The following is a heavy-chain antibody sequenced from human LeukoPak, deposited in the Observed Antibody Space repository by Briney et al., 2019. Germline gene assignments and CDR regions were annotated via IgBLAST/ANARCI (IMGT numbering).Heavy chain of an antibody. CDR3: ARAGGSSSWYYYYYMDV. J-gene: IGHJ6*03. CDR1: GYTFTSYD. CDR2: MNPNSGNT. D-gene: IGHD6-13*01. V-gene: IGHV1-8*03. Sequence: ASVKVSCKASGYTFTSYDINWVRQATGQGLEWMGWMNPNSGNTGYAQKFQGRVTITRNTFISTAYMELSSLRSEDTAVYYCARAGGSSSWYYYYYMDVWGKGTTVTVSS.